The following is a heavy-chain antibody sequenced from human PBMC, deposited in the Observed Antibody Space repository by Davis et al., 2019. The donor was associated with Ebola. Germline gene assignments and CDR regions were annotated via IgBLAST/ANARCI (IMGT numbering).Heavy chain of an antibody. CDR3: ARAQFPTTSDH. CDR2: ISAYNGNT. Sequence: ASVKVSCKASGYTFITYYIHWVRQAPGQGLEWMGWISAYNGNTNYAQKLQGRVTMTTDTSTSTAYMELRSLRSEDTAVYYCARAQFPTTSDHWGQGTLVTVSS. D-gene: IGHD1-1*01. V-gene: IGHV1-18*04. CDR1: GYTFITYY. J-gene: IGHJ4*02.